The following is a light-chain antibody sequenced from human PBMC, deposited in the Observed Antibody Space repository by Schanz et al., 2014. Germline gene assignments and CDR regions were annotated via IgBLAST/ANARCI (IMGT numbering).Light chain of an antibody. V-gene: IGKV3-20*01. CDR2: DAS. CDR3: QQYGSSPLT. Sequence: EIVLTQSPVTLSLYPGERATLSCRASQSVNSYLAWYQQKPGLAPRLLISDASNRATGVPDRFSGSGSGTDFTLTISRLEPEDSAVYYCQQYGSSPLTFGRGTRLEIK. CDR1: QSVNSY. J-gene: IGKJ5*01.